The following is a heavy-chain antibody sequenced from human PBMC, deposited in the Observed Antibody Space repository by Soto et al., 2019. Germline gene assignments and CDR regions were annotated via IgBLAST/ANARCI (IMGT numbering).Heavy chain of an antibody. V-gene: IGHV3-23*01. CDR3: AKDQGSSWYEIDY. CDR2: ISGSGGST. J-gene: IGHJ4*02. Sequence: EVQLLESGGGLVQPGGSLRLSCAASGFTFRNYAVTWVRQAPEKGLEWVSTISGSGGSTYYADSVKGRFTISRDNSKNTLYLQMNSLRAEDTAVYYCAKDQGSSWYEIDYWGQGTLVTVSS. D-gene: IGHD6-13*01. CDR1: GFTFRNYA.